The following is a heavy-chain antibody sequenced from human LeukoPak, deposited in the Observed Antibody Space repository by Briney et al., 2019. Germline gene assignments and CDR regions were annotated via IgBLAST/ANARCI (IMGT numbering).Heavy chain of an antibody. D-gene: IGHD3-10*01. CDR2: IVVGSGNT. V-gene: IGHV1-58*01. CDR1: GFTFTSSA. J-gene: IGHJ3*02. CDR3: AADAAGVRGVYAFDI. Sequence: SVKVSCKASGFTFTSSAVQWVRQARGQRLEWIGWIVVGSGNTNYAQKFQERVTITRDMSTSTAYMELSSLRFEDTAVYYCAADAAGVRGVYAFDIWGQGTMVTVSS.